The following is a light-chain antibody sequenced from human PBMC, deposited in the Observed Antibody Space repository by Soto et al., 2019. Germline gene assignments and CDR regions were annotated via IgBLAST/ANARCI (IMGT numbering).Light chain of an antibody. J-gene: IGLJ2*01. Sequence: QSALTQPTSASGSPGQSVTISCTGTSSDVGGYNYVSWYQQHPGKAPKLMIYEVTKRPSGVPDRFSGSKSGNTASLTVTGLQAEDEADYYCNSYADSNNLVFGGGTKLTVL. CDR3: NSYADSNNLV. CDR2: EVT. V-gene: IGLV2-8*01. CDR1: SSDVGGYNY.